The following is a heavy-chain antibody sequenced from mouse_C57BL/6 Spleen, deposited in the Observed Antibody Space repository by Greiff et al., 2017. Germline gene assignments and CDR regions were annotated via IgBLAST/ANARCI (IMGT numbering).Heavy chain of an antibody. J-gene: IGHJ1*03. CDR3: ARRGGLYWYFDV. CDR1: GFTFSDYY. CDR2: INYDGSST. V-gene: IGHV5-16*01. Sequence: EVQLVESEGGLVQPGSSMKLSCTASGFTFSDYYMAWVRQVPEKGLEWVANINYDGSSTYYLDSLKSRFIISRDNAKNILYLQMSSLKSEDTATYYCARRGGLYWYFDVWGTGTTVTVSS.